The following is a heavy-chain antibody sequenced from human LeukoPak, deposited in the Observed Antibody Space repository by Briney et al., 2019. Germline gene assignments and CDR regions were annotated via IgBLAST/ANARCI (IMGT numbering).Heavy chain of an antibody. V-gene: IGHV3-21*01. D-gene: IGHD3-16*02. CDR2: ITGSSSYI. J-gene: IGHJ4*02. CDR3: ARGFADFVWGSYPSSY. CDR1: GFTFSSYS. Sequence: PGDSLRLSCAASGFTFSSYSMNWVRQAPGKGLEWVSSITGSSSYIHYADSVKGRFTISRDNAKNSLYLQMNSLRAEDTAAYYCARGFADFVWGSYPSSYWGQGILVTVSS.